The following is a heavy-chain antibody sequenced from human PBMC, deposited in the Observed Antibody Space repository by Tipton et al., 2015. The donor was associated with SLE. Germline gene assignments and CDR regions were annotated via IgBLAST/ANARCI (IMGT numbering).Heavy chain of an antibody. CDR2: SYYTGST. CDR3: AGSISWSPNWFDP. CDR1: GGSISSSSYY. J-gene: IGHJ5*02. V-gene: IGHV4-39*07. D-gene: IGHD2-2*01. Sequence: TLSTCTVSGGSISSSSYYWGWIRQPPGKGLEWIGYSYYTGSTYYNPSLKSRVTISIDTSKNQFSLSLSSVTAADTAVYYCAGSISWSPNWFDPWGLGTLVTVSS.